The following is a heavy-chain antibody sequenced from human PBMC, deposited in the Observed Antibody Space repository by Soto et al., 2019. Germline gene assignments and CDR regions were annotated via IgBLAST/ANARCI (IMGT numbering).Heavy chain of an antibody. V-gene: IGHV3-33*01. CDR2: IWYDGSNK. J-gene: IGHJ4*02. CDR3: ARDPGSSWYPIDY. Sequence: PGGSLRLCCAASGFTFSNYGMHWVRQAPDKGLEWVAIIWYDGSNKYYADSVKGRFTISRDNFKNTLYLQMNSLRAEDTAVYYCARDPGSSWYPIDYWGQGT. CDR1: GFTFSNYG. D-gene: IGHD6-13*01.